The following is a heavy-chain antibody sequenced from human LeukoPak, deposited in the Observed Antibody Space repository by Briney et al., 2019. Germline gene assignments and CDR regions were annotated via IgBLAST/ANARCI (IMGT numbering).Heavy chain of an antibody. CDR1: GGSISSSNW. CDR3: AIVVVTLGYGFDY. D-gene: IGHD3-22*01. J-gene: IGHJ4*02. CDR2: IYHSGST. V-gene: IGHV4-4*02. Sequence: SGTLSLTCAVSGGSISSSNWWSWVRQPPGKGLEWIGEIYHSGSTNYNPSLKSRVTISVDRSKNQFSLKLSSVTAADTAVYYCAIVVVTLGYGFDYWGQGTLVTVSS.